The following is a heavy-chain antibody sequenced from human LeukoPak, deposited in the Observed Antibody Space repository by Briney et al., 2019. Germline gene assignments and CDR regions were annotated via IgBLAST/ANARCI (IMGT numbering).Heavy chain of an antibody. CDR3: ARTIYYMDV. Sequence: SETLSLTCAVYGGSFSGYYWSWIRQPPGKGLEWIGEINHSGSTNYNPSLKSRVTISVDTSKNQFSLKLSSVTAADTAVYYCARTIYYMDVWGKGTTVTVSS. V-gene: IGHV4-34*01. J-gene: IGHJ6*03. CDR2: INHSGST. CDR1: GGSFSGYY. D-gene: IGHD3-3*01.